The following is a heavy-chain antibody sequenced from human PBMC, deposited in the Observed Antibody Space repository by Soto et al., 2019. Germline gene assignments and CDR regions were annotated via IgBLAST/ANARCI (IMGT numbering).Heavy chain of an antibody. CDR2: IYSSGST. CDR3: ASQASGWYPDY. CDR1: GGSISSAGYY. D-gene: IGHD6-19*01. Sequence: SXTLSLTCTVSGGSISSAGYYWSWIRQFPGKGLEWIGYIYSSGSTYYNPSLKSRVTISVDTSKNQFSLKLSSVTAADTAVYYCASQASGWYPDYWGQGTLVTVSS. J-gene: IGHJ4*02. V-gene: IGHV4-31*03.